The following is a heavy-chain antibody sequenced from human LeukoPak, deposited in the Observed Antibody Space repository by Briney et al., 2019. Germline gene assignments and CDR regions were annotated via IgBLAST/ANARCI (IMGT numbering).Heavy chain of an antibody. D-gene: IGHD3-22*01. Sequence: ASVKVSCKASGGTFSSYAISWVRQAPGQGLEWMGGIIPIFGTANYAQKFQGRVTITADESTSTAYMELSSLRAEDTAVYYCAKEGYYDSSGYSTMGYWGQGTLVTVSS. CDR2: IIPIFGTA. V-gene: IGHV1-69*13. CDR1: GGTFSSYA. J-gene: IGHJ4*02. CDR3: AKEGYYDSSGYSTMGY.